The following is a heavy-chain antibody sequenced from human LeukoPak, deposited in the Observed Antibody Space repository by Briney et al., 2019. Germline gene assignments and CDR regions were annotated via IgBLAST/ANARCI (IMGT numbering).Heavy chain of an antibody. J-gene: IGHJ4*02. V-gene: IGHV4-39*01. Sequence: SETLSLTCTVSGGSFSSSSYQWGWIRQPPGKGLEWIGTISYSGSTYYSPSLKSRVTVSVDTSKNQFSLELSSVTAADTAVYYCARISIVVVPGYFDYWGQGTLVTVSS. D-gene: IGHD2-2*01. CDR2: ISYSGST. CDR3: ARISIVVVPGYFDY. CDR1: GGSFSSSSYQ.